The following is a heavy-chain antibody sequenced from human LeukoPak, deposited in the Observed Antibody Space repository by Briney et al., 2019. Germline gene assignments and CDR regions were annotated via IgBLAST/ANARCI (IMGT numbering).Heavy chain of an antibody. J-gene: IGHJ4*02. Sequence: PGGSLRLSCAASGFTFSSYSMNWVRQAPGKGLEWVSYISSSSSTIYYADSVKGRFTISRGNAKNSLYLQMNSLRAEHTAVYYCARLSMPDWGQGTLVTVSS. CDR1: GFTFSSYS. CDR2: ISSSSSTI. CDR3: ARLSMPD. D-gene: IGHD2-2*01. V-gene: IGHV3-48*01.